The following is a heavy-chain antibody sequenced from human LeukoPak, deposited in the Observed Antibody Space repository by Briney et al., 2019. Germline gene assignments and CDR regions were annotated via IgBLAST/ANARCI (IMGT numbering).Heavy chain of an antibody. CDR1: GGSIRTYY. J-gene: IGHJ4*02. CDR3: ARGDFYRYYFDY. D-gene: IGHD2/OR15-2a*01. Sequence: SETLSLTCTVSGGSIRTYYWSWIRHPPGKGLEWIGYIYTSGSTNYNPSLKSRVTMSLDTSENQFSLKLSSVTAADTAVYYCARGDFYRYYFDYWGQGTLVTVSS. V-gene: IGHV4-4*09. CDR2: IYTSGST.